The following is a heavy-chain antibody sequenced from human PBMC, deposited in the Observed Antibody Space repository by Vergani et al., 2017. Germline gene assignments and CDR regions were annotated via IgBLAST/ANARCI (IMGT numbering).Heavy chain of an antibody. CDR2: ISYDGSNK. J-gene: IGHJ4*02. Sequence: QVHLVESGGGVVQPGRSLRLSCVVSGFTFSSYAMHWVRQAPGKGLEWVAVISYDGSNKYCADSVKGRFTISRDNSKNTLYLQMNSLRAEDTAVYYCAGGARDDYVSSFDYWGQGTLVTFSS. CDR3: AGGARDDYVSSFDY. V-gene: IGHV3-30-3*01. D-gene: IGHD5-24*01. CDR1: GFTFSSYA.